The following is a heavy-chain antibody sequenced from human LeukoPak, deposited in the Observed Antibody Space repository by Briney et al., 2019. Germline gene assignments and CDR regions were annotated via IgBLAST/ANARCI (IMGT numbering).Heavy chain of an antibody. Sequence: PSETLSLTCAVYGGSFSGYYWSWIRQPPGKGLEWIGEINHSGSTNYNPSLKSRVTISVDTSKNQFSLKLSSVTAADTAVYYCASLRYSSSRPNYYYYYMDVWGKETAVTVSS. V-gene: IGHV4-34*01. CDR1: GGSFSGYY. J-gene: IGHJ6*03. CDR2: INHSGST. CDR3: ASLRYSSSRPNYYYYYMDV. D-gene: IGHD6-6*01.